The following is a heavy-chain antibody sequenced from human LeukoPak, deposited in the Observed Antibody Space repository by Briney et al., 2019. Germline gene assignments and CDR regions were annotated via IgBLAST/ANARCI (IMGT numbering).Heavy chain of an antibody. D-gene: IGHD5-18*01. CDR1: GYTCTGYY. Sequence: ASVKVSCKASGYTCTGYYMHWVRQAPGQGLEWMGWINPNSGSTNYAQKFQGRVTMTRDTSISTAYMELSRLRSDDTAVYYCARETRGYSYRGWFDPWGQGTLVTVSS. CDR3: ARETRGYSYRGWFDP. CDR2: INPNSGST. J-gene: IGHJ5*02. V-gene: IGHV1-2*02.